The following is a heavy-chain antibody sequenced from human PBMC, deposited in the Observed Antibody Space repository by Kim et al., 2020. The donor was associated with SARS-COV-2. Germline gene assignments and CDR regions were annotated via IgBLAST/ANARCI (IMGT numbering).Heavy chain of an antibody. J-gene: IGHJ3*02. D-gene: IGHD6-13*01. V-gene: IGHV1-46*01. CDR3: TAAGQSDAFDI. Sequence: TSYAQKFQGRVTMTRDTSTNTVYMELSSLRSEDTAVYYCTAAGQSDAFDIWGQGTMVTVSS. CDR2: T.